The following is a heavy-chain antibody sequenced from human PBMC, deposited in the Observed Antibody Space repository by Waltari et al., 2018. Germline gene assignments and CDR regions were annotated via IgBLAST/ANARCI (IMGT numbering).Heavy chain of an antibody. J-gene: IGHJ4*02. CDR3: ARAPVYTSGWYYFNY. CDR2: INPNSGGT. CDR1: ETTFTAYH. Sequence: VHLVQSGAEVKKPGASVTSRCQASETTFTAYHTQGVRQAPGQGLEWLGWINPNSGGTNFAQKFQGRVSMTRDTSITTAYLELSRLRSDDTAFYYCARAPVYTSGWYYFNYWGQGSLVTVSS. D-gene: IGHD6-19*01. V-gene: IGHV1-2*02.